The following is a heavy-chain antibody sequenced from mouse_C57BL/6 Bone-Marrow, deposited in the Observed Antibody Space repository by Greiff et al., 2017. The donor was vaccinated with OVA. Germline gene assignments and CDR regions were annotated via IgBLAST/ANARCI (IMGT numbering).Heavy chain of an antibody. D-gene: IGHD2-3*01. CDR1: GFTFSSYA. V-gene: IGHV5-4*01. Sequence: EVMLVESGGGLVKPGGSLKLSCAASGFTFSSYAMSWVRQTPEKRLEWVATISDGGSYTYYPDNVKGRFTISRDNAKNNLYLQMSHLKSEDTAMYYCAREIYDGYLYAMDYWGQGTSVTVSS. CDR2: ISDGGSYT. J-gene: IGHJ4*01. CDR3: AREIYDGYLYAMDY.